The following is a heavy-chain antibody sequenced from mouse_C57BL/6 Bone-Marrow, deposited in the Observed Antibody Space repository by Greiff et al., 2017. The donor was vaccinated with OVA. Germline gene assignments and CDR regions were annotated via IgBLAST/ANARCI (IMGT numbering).Heavy chain of an antibody. CDR3: DRIKGWDDRYYCAMDY. Sequence: QVTLKVSGPGILQSSQTLSLTCSFSGFSLSTSGMGVSWIRQPSGKGLEWLAHIYWDDDKRYNPSLKSRLTISKDTSRNQVFLKIPSVDSAYTATCYCDRIKGWDDRYYCAMDYWGQGTSVTVSS. V-gene: IGHV8-12*01. CDR2: IYWDDDK. CDR1: GFSLSTSGMG. D-gene: IGHD3-3*01. J-gene: IGHJ4*01.